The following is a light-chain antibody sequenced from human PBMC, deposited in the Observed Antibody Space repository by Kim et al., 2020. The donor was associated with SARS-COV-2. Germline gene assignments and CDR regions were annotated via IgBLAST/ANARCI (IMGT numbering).Light chain of an antibody. J-gene: IGKJ2*01. CDR2: GAS. CDR1: QSVRNNY. Sequence: EIVLTQSPGTLSLSPGERATLSCRASQSVRNNYLAWYQQKPGQAHRLLIYGASSRATDIPDRFSASGSGTDFTLTISRLEPEDSAVYYCQQYGSAPNTFAQGTKLEI. V-gene: IGKV3-20*01. CDR3: QQYGSAPNT.